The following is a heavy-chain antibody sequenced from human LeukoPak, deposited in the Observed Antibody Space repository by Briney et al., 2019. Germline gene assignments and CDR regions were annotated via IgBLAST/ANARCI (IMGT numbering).Heavy chain of an antibody. J-gene: IGHJ5*02. Sequence: KASETLSLTCTVSGGSISSYYWSWIRQPPGKGLEWIGYIYTSGSTNYNPSLKSRVAIPVDTSKNQFSLKLSSVTAADTAVYYCARLTYYNRRLDPWGQGTLVNVSS. CDR1: GGSISSYY. D-gene: IGHD3-10*01. CDR2: IYTSGST. CDR3: ARLTYYNRRLDP. V-gene: IGHV4-4*09.